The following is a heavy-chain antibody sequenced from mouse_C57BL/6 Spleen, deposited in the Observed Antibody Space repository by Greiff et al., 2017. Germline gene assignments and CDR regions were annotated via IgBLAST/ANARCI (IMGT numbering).Heavy chain of an antibody. CDR2: INPNNGGT. J-gene: IGHJ3*01. CDR3: ARHYDGAY. V-gene: IGHV1-26*01. CDR1: GYTFTDYY. Sequence: EVQLQQSGPELVKPGASVKISCKASGYTFTDYYMNWVKQSHGKSLEWIGDINPNNGGTSYNQKFKGKATLTVDKSSSTAYMEPRSLTSEDSAFYYCARHYDGAYWGQGTLVTVSA. D-gene: IGHD2-3*01.